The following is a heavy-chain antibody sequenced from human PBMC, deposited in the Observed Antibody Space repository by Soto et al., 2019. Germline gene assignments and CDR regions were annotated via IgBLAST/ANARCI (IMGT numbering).Heavy chain of an antibody. V-gene: IGHV1-69*19. CDR3: SREGPVPTPAFGQ. J-gene: IGHJ4*01. D-gene: IGHD3-3*01. CDR2: ISPMFGAA. CDR1: GGTFNTYA. Sequence: QVQLVQSGAEMKKPGSSVKVSCQSSGGTFNTYAMNWVRQAPGQGPEWMGDISPMFGAANYAPKFQGRVTITADGSMGNSEMAFSSLKLEEHAPLFCSREGPVPTPAFGQRGQGNLVNLPS.